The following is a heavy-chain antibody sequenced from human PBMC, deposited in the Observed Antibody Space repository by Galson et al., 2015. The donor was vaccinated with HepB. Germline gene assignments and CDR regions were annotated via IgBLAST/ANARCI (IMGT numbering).Heavy chain of an antibody. Sequence: SLRLSCAASGFTFSSYTMNWVRQAPGKGLEWVASVSSNSAYTYYAKSVKGRVTVFRGNAENSLYLQMTSLRVEDTAVYYCAREGLITRLSSSDAFDIWGQGTMVTVSS. J-gene: IGHJ3*02. CDR1: GFTFSSYT. D-gene: IGHD6-6*01. CDR2: VSSNSAYT. CDR3: AREGLITRLSSSDAFDI. V-gene: IGHV3-21*01.